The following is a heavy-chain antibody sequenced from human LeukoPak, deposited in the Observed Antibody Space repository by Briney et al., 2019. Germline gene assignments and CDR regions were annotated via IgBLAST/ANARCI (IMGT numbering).Heavy chain of an antibody. J-gene: IGHJ4*02. Sequence: PGGSLRLSCAASGFTFSSSGMSWVRQPPGRGLEWVSEISGNGAYTYYTDSVKGRFTISRDNSKNTLELQMNSLRAEDTAVYYCVKERLGYFDYWGRGALVTVSS. CDR2: ISGNGAYT. V-gene: IGHV3-23*01. D-gene: IGHD3-9*01. CDR3: VKERLGYFDY. CDR1: GFTFSSSG.